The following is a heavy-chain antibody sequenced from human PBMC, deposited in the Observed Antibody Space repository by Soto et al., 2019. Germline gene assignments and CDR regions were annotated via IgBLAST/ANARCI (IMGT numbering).Heavy chain of an antibody. CDR2: IWYDGSNK. J-gene: IGHJ4*02. D-gene: IGHD2-8*02. Sequence: QVQLVESGGGVVQPGRSLRLSCAASGFTFSSYGMHWVRQAPGKGLEWVAVIWYDGSNKYYADSVKGRFTISRDNSKNTQYLQMTSLRAEDTAVYYCARRDHRPGNWCDYGGQGTLVTVSS. CDR3: ARRDHRPGNWCDY. CDR1: GFTFSSYG. V-gene: IGHV3-33*01.